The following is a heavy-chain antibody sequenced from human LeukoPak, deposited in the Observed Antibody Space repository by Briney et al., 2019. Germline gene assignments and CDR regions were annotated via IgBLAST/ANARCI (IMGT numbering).Heavy chain of an antibody. D-gene: IGHD3-3*02. V-gene: IGHV1-46*01. J-gene: IGHJ6*02. CDR3: ARSSMGMDV. CDR2: INPSGGRT. Sequence: ASVKLSCKASGYTFTSYYMHWVRQAPGQGLEWMGIINPSGGRTSYAQKFKGRFTMTRDTSTNTVYMELSSLRTDDTAVYYCARSSMGMDVWGQGTKVTVSS. CDR1: GYTFTSYY.